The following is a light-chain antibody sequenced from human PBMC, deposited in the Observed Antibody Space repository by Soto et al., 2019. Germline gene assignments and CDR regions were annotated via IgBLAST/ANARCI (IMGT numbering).Light chain of an antibody. CDR1: QSVSSAF. Sequence: EIVLTQSPGTLSLSPGEKATLSCRASQSVSSAFLAWYQQKPGQAPRLLIYGVSNRATGIPDRFSGSGSGTDFILTISRLEPEDFALYSCQQYGSSPLTFGGGTKVEIK. V-gene: IGKV3-20*01. CDR3: QQYGSSPLT. J-gene: IGKJ4*01. CDR2: GVS.